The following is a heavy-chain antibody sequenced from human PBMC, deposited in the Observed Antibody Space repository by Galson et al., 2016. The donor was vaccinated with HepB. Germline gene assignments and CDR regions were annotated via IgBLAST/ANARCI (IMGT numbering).Heavy chain of an antibody. J-gene: IGHJ4*02. CDR1: GFDFRRYA. V-gene: IGHV3-48*02. CDR3: ARGPRWRQLGYYFDY. D-gene: IGHD5-24*01. Sequence: SLRLSCAASGFDFRRYAMNWVRQAPGKGLQWLSYISSTGSSIYYADSVKGRLTVPRDNGRSSLVLQLDDLRDEDTAIYYCARGPRWRQLGYYFDYWGQGVLVTVSS. CDR2: ISSTGSSI.